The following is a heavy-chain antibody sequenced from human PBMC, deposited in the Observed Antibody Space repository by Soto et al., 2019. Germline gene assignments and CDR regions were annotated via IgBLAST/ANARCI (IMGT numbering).Heavy chain of an antibody. CDR3: ARGLHEYCSGGSCYSYYFDY. CDR1: GFTFSSYD. CDR2: IGTAGDT. D-gene: IGHD2-15*01. V-gene: IGHV3-13*01. Sequence: GGSLRLSCAASGFTFSSYDMHWVRQATGKGLEWVSAIGTAGDTYYPGSVKGRFTISRENAKNSLYLQTNSLRAGDTAVYYCARGLHEYCSGGSCYSYYFDYWGQGTLVTVSS. J-gene: IGHJ4*02.